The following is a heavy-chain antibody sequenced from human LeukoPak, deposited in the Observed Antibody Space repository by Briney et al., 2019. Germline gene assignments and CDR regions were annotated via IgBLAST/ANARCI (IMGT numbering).Heavy chain of an antibody. Sequence: GGSLRLSCAASGFAFSSYSMNWVRQAPGKGLEWVSSISSSSYIYYADSVKGRFTISRDNAKNSLYLQMDSLRAADTAVYYCARALSHHDYDSRLDIWGQGTMVTVSS. CDR3: ARALSHHDYDSRLDI. CDR2: ISSSSYI. CDR1: GFAFSSYS. D-gene: IGHD3-22*01. V-gene: IGHV3-21*01. J-gene: IGHJ3*02.